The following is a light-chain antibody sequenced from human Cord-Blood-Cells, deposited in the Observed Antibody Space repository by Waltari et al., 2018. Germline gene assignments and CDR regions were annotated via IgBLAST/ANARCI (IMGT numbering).Light chain of an antibody. CDR2: EVS. CDR1: SSDVGSYNL. Sequence: QSALTQPPSVSGSPGQSITLSCTGTSSDVGSYNLVSWYPQQPGKAPKLMIYEVSKRPSGVSNRFSGSKSGNTASLTISGLQAEDEADYYCCSYAGSSTVVFGGGTKLTVL. CDR3: CSYAGSSTVV. V-gene: IGLV2-23*02. J-gene: IGLJ2*01.